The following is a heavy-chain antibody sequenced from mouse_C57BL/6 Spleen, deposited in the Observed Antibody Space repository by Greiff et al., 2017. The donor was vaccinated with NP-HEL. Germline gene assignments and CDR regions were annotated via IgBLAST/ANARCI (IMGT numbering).Heavy chain of an antibody. D-gene: IGHD1-1*01. CDR2: ISSGSSTI. V-gene: IGHV5-17*01. J-gene: IGHJ1*03. CDR3: ARTGTTVVEIWYFDV. Sequence: EVHLVESGGGLVKPGGSLKLSCAASGFTFSDYGMHWVRQAPEKGLEWVAYISSGSSTIYYADKVQGRFPISRDNAKNTLFLQLTSLRSEDTAMYYCARTGTTVVEIWYFDVWGTGTTVTVSS. CDR1: GFTFSDYG.